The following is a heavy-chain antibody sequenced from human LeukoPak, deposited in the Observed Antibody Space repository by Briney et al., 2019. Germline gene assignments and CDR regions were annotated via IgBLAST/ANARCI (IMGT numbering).Heavy chain of an antibody. CDR1: GFTFSSYA. Sequence: GGSLRLSCAASGFTFSSYAMSWVRQAPGKGLEWVAVISYDGSNKYYADSVKGRFTISRDNSKNTLYLQMNSLRAEDTAVYYCAKDTSTVVNFYYFDYWGQGTLVTVSS. CDR2: ISYDGSNK. D-gene: IGHD4-23*01. J-gene: IGHJ4*02. V-gene: IGHV3-30*18. CDR3: AKDTSTVVNFYYFDY.